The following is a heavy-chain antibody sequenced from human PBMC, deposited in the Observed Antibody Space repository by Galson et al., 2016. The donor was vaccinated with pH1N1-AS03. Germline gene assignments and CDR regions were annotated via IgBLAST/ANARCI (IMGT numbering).Heavy chain of an antibody. CDR2: IYYDGTT. D-gene: IGHD3-16*01. V-gene: IGHV4-39*01. CDR3: ARHGPWSFYFDS. Sequence: ETLSLTCTVSGGSISSSTYFWGWVRQPPGKGLEWIGTIYYDGTTYYSPSLKSRVTMSVDASKSQISLRLSSVTAADTSVYFCARHGPWSFYFDSWGQGALVTVSS. CDR1: GGSISSSTYF. J-gene: IGHJ4*02.